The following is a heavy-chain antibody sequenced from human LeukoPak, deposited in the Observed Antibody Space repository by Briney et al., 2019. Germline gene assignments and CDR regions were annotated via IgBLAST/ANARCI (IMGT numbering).Heavy chain of an antibody. D-gene: IGHD5-18*01. Sequence: PGGSLRLSCAASGFIVSINYMSCVRQSPGKGVEWVSVIYSGGSTYYADSVKGRFTISRDNSKNTLYLQMNSLRAEDTAVYYCARGGHSYALDYWGQGTLVTVSS. CDR3: ARGGHSYALDY. J-gene: IGHJ4*02. V-gene: IGHV3-66*01. CDR1: GFIVSINY. CDR2: IYSGGST.